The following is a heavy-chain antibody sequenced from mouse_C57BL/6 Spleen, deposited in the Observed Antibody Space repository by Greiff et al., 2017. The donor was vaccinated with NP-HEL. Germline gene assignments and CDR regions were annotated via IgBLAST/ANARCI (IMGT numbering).Heavy chain of an antibody. V-gene: IGHV1-80*01. D-gene: IGHD2-1*01. J-gene: IGHJ2*01. Sequence: VKLVESGAELVKPGASVKISCKASGYAFSSYWMNWVKQRPGKGLEWIGQIYPGDGDTNYNGKFKGKATLTADKSSSTAYMQLSSLTSEDSAVYFCARKLDYGNYGYFDYWGQGTTLTVSS. CDR2: IYPGDGDT. CDR1: GYAFSSYW. CDR3: ARKLDYGNYGYFDY.